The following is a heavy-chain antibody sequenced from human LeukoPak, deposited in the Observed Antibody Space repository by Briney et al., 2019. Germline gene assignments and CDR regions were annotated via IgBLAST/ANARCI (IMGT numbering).Heavy chain of an antibody. J-gene: IGHJ4*02. D-gene: IGHD5-18*01. CDR1: GGIFSSYA. CDR3: ASTLRGGYSYGYSWYY. V-gene: IGHV1-69*01. CDR2: IIPIFGTA. Sequence: ASVKVSCKASGGIFSSYAISWVRQAPGQGLEWMGGIIPIFGTANYAQKFQGRVTITADESTSTAYMELSSLRSEDTAVYYCASTLRGGYSYGYSWYYWGQGTLVTVSS.